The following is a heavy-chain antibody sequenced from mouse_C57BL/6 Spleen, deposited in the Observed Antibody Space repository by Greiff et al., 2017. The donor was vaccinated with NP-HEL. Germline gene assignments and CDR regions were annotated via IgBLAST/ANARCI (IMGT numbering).Heavy chain of an antibody. V-gene: IGHV1-5*01. D-gene: IGHD2-4*01. J-gene: IGHJ3*01. CDR2: IYPGNSDT. CDR3: TRAGYYDYDAGLAY. Sequence: VHVKQSGTVLARPGASVKMSCKTSGYTFTSYWMHWVKQRPGQGLEWIGAIYPGNSDTSYNQKFKGKAKLTAVTSASTAYMEISSLTNEDSAVYYCTRAGYYDYDAGLAYWGQGTLVTVSA. CDR1: GYTFTSYW.